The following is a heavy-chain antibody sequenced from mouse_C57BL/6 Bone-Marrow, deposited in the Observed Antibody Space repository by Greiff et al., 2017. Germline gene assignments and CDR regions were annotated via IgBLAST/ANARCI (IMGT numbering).Heavy chain of an antibody. CDR1: GFTFTDYY. V-gene: IGHV7-3*01. CDR3: ARILRRRAMDY. CDR2: IRNKANGYTT. D-gene: IGHD1-2*01. J-gene: IGHJ4*01. Sequence: EVKLMESGGGLVQPGGSLSLSCAASGFTFTDYYMSWVRQPPGKALEWLGFIRNKANGYTTEYSASVKGRFTISSDNSQSILYLQMNGLRAEDSATYYCARILRRRAMDYWGQGTSVTVSS.